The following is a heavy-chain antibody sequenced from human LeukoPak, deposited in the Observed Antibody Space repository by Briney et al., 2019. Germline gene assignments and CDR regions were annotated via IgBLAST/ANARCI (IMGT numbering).Heavy chain of an antibody. V-gene: IGHV1-69*06. CDR2: IIPIFGTT. CDR1: GGTFNSYA. CDR3: ARERDIVVVVAANRDAFDI. J-gene: IGHJ3*02. D-gene: IGHD2-15*01. Sequence: GASVTVSCKASGGTFNSYAISWVRQAPGQGLEWMGGIIPIFGTTNYSRKFRGRVTLTADKSTRTAYMELSSLRSEDTAVYYCARERDIVVVVAANRDAFDIWGQGTMVTVSS.